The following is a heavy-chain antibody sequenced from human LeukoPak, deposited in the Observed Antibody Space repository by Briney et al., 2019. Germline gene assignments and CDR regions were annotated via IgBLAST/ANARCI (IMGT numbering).Heavy chain of an antibody. CDR3: ARSITMVRGVIMNAFDI. CDR2: IYYSGST. CDR1: GGSISSYY. V-gene: IGHV4-59*08. Sequence: SETXSLTCTVSGGSISSYYWSWIRQPPGKGLEWIGYIYYSGSTNYNHSLKSRVTISVDTSKNQFSLTLSSVTAADTAVYYSARSITMVRGVIMNAFDIWGPGTMVTVSS. D-gene: IGHD3-10*01. J-gene: IGHJ3*02.